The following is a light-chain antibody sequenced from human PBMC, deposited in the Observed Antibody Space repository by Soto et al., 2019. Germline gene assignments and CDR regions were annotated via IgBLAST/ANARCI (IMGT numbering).Light chain of an antibody. V-gene: IGKV1-39*01. CDR2: TTS. CDR3: QQSYTTPWT. CDR1: QSISYY. Sequence: DIQMTQSPSSLSASVGDRVTITCRASQSISYYLNWYQQKPERAPRLLIYTTSSLQSGVPSKFSGSASGTDFTLTISSLQPEDFATYYCQQSYTTPWTFGQGTKVEIK. J-gene: IGKJ1*01.